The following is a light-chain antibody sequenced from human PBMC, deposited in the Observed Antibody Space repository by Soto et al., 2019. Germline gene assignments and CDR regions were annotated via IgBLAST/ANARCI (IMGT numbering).Light chain of an antibody. CDR3: HQYGSSPRA. CDR1: QTLRSGY. CDR2: DVS. J-gene: IGKJ1*01. V-gene: IGKV3-20*01. Sequence: EIVLTQSPGTLSLSPGDRATLSCRASQTLRSGYLAWYQHRPGQAPRLLIYDVSSRTTGIPDRFSGSGPGTDFTLTISRLEPEDFAVYYCHQYGSSPRAFGQGTKVDIK.